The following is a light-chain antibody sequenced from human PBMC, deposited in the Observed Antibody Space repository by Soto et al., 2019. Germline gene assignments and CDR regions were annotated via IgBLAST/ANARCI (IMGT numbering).Light chain of an antibody. V-gene: IGKV3-20*01. Sequence: EIVLTQSPGTMSLSPGERATLSCRASQSVTSSYLAWYQQKPGQAPRLLIFGASTRATGIPDRFSGSGSGTDFTLTISRLEPEDVAVYYCQHYGSSPPWTFGQGTKVDIK. CDR1: QSVTSSY. J-gene: IGKJ1*01. CDR2: GAS. CDR3: QHYGSSPPWT.